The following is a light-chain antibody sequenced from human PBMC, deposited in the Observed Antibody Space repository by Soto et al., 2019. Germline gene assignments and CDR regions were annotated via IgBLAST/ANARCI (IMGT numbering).Light chain of an antibody. Sequence: DIQMTQSPSTLSASVGDRVTITCRASQSISSWLAWYQQKPGKAPKLLIYKASSLESGVPSRFSGSGSGTEFTLTISSLQPDDFATYYCQQYYSYPWTFGQATKVEIK. V-gene: IGKV1-5*03. CDR1: QSISSW. CDR2: KAS. CDR3: QQYYSYPWT. J-gene: IGKJ1*01.